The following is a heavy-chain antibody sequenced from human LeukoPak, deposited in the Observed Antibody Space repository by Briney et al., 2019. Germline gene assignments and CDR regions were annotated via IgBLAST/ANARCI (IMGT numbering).Heavy chain of an antibody. CDR1: GGTFSSYA. J-gene: IGHJ5*02. CDR2: ISAYNSNT. V-gene: IGHV1-18*01. CDR3: ARSWGEGNWFDP. D-gene: IGHD3-16*01. Sequence: ASVKVSCKASGGTFSSYAISWVRQAPGQGLEWMGWISAYNSNTNYAQKLQGRVTMTTDTSTSTAYMELRSLRSDDTAVYYCARSWGEGNWFDPWGQGTLVTVSS.